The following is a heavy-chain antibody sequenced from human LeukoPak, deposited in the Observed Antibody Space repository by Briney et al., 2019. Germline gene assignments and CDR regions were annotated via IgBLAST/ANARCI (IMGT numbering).Heavy chain of an antibody. Sequence: SETLSLTCTVSGGSISSSSYYWGWTRQPPGKGPEWIGSIYYSGSTYYNPSLKSRVTISVDTSKNQFSLKLSSVTAADTAVYYCARQGTRYSSSPDGDYWGQGTLVTVSS. CDR3: ARQGTRYSSSPDGDY. V-gene: IGHV4-39*01. CDR1: GGSISSSSYY. D-gene: IGHD6-6*01. CDR2: IYYSGST. J-gene: IGHJ4*02.